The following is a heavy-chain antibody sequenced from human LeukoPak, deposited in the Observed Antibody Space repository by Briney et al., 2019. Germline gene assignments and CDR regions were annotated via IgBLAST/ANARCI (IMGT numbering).Heavy chain of an antibody. Sequence: SQTLSLTCTVSGGSISSGGYYWSWIRQHPGKGLEWIGYIYYSGSTYYNPSLKSRVTISVDTSKNQFSLKLSSVTAADTAVHYCAREWFITGTTFLFDPWGQGTLVTVSS. D-gene: IGHD1-20*01. CDR1: GGSISSGGYY. CDR2: IYYSGST. CDR3: AREWFITGTTFLFDP. J-gene: IGHJ5*02. V-gene: IGHV4-31*03.